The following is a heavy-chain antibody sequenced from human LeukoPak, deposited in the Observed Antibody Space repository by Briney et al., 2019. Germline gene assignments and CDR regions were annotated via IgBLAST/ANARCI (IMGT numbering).Heavy chain of an antibody. CDR2: IHYRGGT. V-gene: IGHV4-4*02. J-gene: IGHJ4*02. D-gene: IGHD3-10*01. Sequence: PSGTLSLTCAVSGGSISNENWWSWVRQPPGKGLKWIGEIHYRGGTNYSPSLRSRVTISVDTSKSQFSLKLSSVTAADTAVYYCARSSMFRGVTVDYWGQGTLVTVSS. CDR3: ARSSMFRGVTVDY. CDR1: GGSISNENW.